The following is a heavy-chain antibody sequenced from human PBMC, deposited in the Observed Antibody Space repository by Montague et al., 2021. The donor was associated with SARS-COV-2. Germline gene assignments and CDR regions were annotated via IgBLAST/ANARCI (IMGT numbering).Heavy chain of an antibody. Sequence: SETLSLTCTVSGGSISSSSHYWGWIRQPPGKGLAWIGYIYYSGSTYYNPSLKSRVTIFVETSKNQFSLKLSSVTAADTAVYYCARQPTRGITIFGVVTDYGMDVWGQGTTVTVSS. J-gene: IGHJ6*02. CDR1: GGSISSSSHY. CDR3: ARQPTRGITIFGVVTDYGMDV. D-gene: IGHD3-3*01. V-gene: IGHV4-39*01. CDR2: IYYSGST.